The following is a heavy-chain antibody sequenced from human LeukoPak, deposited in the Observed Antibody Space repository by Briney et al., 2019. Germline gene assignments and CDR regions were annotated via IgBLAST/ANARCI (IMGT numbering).Heavy chain of an antibody. CDR3: ARKIVPAAIRGSYNWFDP. J-gene: IGHJ5*02. CDR1: GGSISSYY. D-gene: IGHD2-2*01. V-gene: IGHV4-59*12. Sequence: SETLSLTCTVSGGSISSYYWSWIRQPPGKGLEWIGYIYYSGSTNYNPSLKSRVTISVDTSKNQFSLKLSSVTAADTAVYYCARKIVPAAIRGSYNWFDPWGQGTLVTVSS. CDR2: IYYSGST.